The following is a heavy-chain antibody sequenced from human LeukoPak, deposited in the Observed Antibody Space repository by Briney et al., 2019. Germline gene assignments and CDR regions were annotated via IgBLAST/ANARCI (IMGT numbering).Heavy chain of an antibody. D-gene: IGHD4-17*01. CDR2: INHSGGT. CDR3: ARGPTTVTTFPFDY. CDR1: GGSFSGYY. J-gene: IGHJ4*02. Sequence: SETLSLTCAVYGGSFSGYYWSWIRQPPGKGLEWIGEINHSGGTNYNPSLKSRVTISVDTSKNQFSLKLSSVTAADTAVYYCARGPTTVTTFPFDYWGQGTLVTVS. V-gene: IGHV4-34*01.